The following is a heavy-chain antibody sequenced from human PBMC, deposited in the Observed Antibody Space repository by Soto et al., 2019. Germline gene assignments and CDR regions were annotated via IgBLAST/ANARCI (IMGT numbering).Heavy chain of an antibody. V-gene: IGHV3-53*02. J-gene: IGHJ4*02. CDR2: IYSGGTT. D-gene: IGHD5-18*01. Sequence: EVQLVETGGGLIQPGGSLSLSCAASGFTVSSNYMSWVRQAPWKGLVWVSVIYSGGTTYYADSVKGRFTISRDNSRNTLYLQMNSLRAEDTAVYYCASFLSEDTGQFDYWGEGTLVTVSS. CDR1: GFTVSSNY. CDR3: ASFLSEDTGQFDY.